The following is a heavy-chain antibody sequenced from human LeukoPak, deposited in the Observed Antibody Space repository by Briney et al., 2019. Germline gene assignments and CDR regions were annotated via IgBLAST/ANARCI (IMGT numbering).Heavy chain of an antibody. CDR2: IYYSGST. V-gene: IGHV4-59*01. CDR3: ARVAAAVSRWFDP. J-gene: IGHJ5*02. D-gene: IGHD6-13*01. CDR1: GGSISSYY. Sequence: SEALSLTCTVSGGSISSYYWSWIRQPPGKGLEWIGYIYYSGSTNYNPSLKSRVTISVDTSKNQFSLKLSSVTAADTAVYYCARVAAAVSRWFDPWGQGTLVTVSS.